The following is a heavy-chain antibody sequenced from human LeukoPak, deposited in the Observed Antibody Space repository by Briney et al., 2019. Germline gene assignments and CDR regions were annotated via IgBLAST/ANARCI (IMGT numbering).Heavy chain of an antibody. D-gene: IGHD3-22*01. CDR2: ISSSGSTI. V-gene: IGHV3-48*03. Sequence: GGSLRLSCAASGFTFSSYEMHWVRQAPGKGLEWVSYISSSGSTIYYADSVKGRFTISRDNAKNSLYLQMNSLRAEDTVVFYWAREPPPPYYYDSSGYPTDYWGQGTLVTVSS. CDR3: AREPPPPYYYDSSGYPTDY. CDR1: GFTFSSYE. J-gene: IGHJ4*02.